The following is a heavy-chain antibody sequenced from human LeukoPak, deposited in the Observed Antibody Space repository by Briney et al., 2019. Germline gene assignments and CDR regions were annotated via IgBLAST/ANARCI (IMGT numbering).Heavy chain of an antibody. V-gene: IGHV1-46*01. Sequence: ASVKVSCKASGGTFSSYAISWVRQAPGQGLEWMGIINPSGGSTSYAQKFQGRVTMTRDMSTSTVYMELSSLRSEDTAVYYCARETVESSSGQFDWGQGTLVTVSS. D-gene: IGHD6-19*01. CDR1: GGTFSSYA. J-gene: IGHJ4*02. CDR3: ARETVESSSGQFD. CDR2: INPSGGST.